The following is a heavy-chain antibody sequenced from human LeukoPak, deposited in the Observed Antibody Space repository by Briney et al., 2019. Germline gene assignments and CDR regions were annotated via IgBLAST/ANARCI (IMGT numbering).Heavy chain of an antibody. Sequence: ASVKVSCKASGYTFTGYYMHWVRQAPGQGLEWIGWINPNSGGTNYAQKFQGRVTMTRDTSISTAYMELSRLRSDDTAVYYCARDAAEYCSGGSCYYAGWFDPWGQGTLVTVSS. CDR3: ARDAAEYCSGGSCYYAGWFDP. CDR2: INPNSGGT. CDR1: GYTFTGYY. V-gene: IGHV1-2*02. D-gene: IGHD2-15*01. J-gene: IGHJ5*02.